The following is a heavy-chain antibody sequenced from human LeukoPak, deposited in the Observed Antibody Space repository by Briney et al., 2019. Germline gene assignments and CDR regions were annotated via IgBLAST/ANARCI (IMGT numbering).Heavy chain of an antibody. CDR2: ISYDGSNK. J-gene: IGHJ4*02. CDR3: AKDEASNFDY. Sequence: GGSLRLSCAASGFTFSDYGMHWVRQAPGKGLEWVAVISYDGSNKYYADSVKGRFTISRDNSKNTLYLQMNSLRAEDTAVYYCAKDEASNFDYWGQGTLVTVSS. V-gene: IGHV3-30*18. CDR1: GFTFSDYG. D-gene: IGHD2-2*01.